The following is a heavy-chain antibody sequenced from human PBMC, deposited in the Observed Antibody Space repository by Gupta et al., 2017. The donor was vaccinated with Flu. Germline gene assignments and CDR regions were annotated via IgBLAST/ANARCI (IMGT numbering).Heavy chain of an antibody. CDR3: ARWHKYYDILTGYETYYYYYGMDV. V-gene: IGHV4-34*01. Sequence: QVQLQQWGAGLLKPSETLSLTCAVYGGSFSGYYWRWIRQPPGKGLEWIGEINHSGSTNYNPSLKSRVTISGDTSKNQFSLKLSSVTAADTAVYYCARWHKYYDILTGYETYYYYYGMDVWGQGTTVTVSS. CDR1: GGSFSGYY. D-gene: IGHD3-9*01. CDR2: INHSGST. J-gene: IGHJ6*02.